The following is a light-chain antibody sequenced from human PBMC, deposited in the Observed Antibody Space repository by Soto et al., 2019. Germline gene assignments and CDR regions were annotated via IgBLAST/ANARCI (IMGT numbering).Light chain of an antibody. Sequence: QSALTQPASVSGSPGQSITISCTGTSSDVGGYNHVSWYQQHPGKAPKVMIYEVTKRPSGVSNRFSGSKSGNTASLTISGLQAEDEAHYYCSSYTISNTLVFGGGTKLTVL. V-gene: IGLV2-14*01. CDR3: SSYTISNTLV. CDR1: SSDVGGYNH. J-gene: IGLJ2*01. CDR2: EVT.